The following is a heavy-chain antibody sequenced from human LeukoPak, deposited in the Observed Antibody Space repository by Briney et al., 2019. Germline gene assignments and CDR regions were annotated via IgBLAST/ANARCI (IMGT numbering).Heavy chain of an antibody. V-gene: IGHV3-23*01. D-gene: IGHD2-15*01. CDR2: ISGSGGST. CDR1: GFTFSSYA. CDR3: AKDPDLYCSGGSCHQIY. J-gene: IGHJ4*02. Sequence: GGSLRLSCAASGFTFSSYAMSWVRQAPGKGLEWVSAISGSGGSTYYADSMKGRFTISRDNSKNTLYLQMNSLRAEDTAVYYCAKDPDLYCSGGSCHQIYWGQGTLVTVSS.